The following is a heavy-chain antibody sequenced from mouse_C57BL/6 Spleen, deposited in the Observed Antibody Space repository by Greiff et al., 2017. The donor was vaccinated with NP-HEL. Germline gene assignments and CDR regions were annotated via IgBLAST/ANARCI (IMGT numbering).Heavy chain of an antibody. D-gene: IGHD2-12*01. Sequence: VQLQQSGPELVKPGASVKMSCKASGYTFTDYNMHWVKQSHGKNLEWIGYINPNNGGTSYNQKFKGKATLTVNKSSSTAYMELRSLTSEDSAVYYCARVAYYSPLYAMDYWGQGTSVTVSS. CDR2: INPNNGGT. V-gene: IGHV1-22*01. CDR1: GYTFTDYN. CDR3: ARVAYYSPLYAMDY. J-gene: IGHJ4*01.